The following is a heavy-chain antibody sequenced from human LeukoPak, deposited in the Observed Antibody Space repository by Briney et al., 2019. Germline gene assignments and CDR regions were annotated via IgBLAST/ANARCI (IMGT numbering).Heavy chain of an antibody. CDR3: AAEGGQQLVPVDY. CDR1: GGSISSYY. D-gene: IGHD6-13*01. Sequence: PSETLSLTCTVSGGSISSYYWSWIRQPPGKGLEWIGCIYTSGSTNYNPSLKSRVTMSVDTSKNQFSLKLSSVTAADTAVYYCAAEGGQQLVPVDYWAREPWSPSPQ. J-gene: IGHJ4*02. CDR2: IYTSGST. V-gene: IGHV4-4*07.